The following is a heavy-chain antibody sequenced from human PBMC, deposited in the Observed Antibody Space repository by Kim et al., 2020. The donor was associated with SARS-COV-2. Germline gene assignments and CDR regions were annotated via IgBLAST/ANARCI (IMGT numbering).Heavy chain of an antibody. Sequence: ASVKVSCKASGYTFTSYGISWVRQAPGQGLEWMGWISAYNGNTNYAQKLQGRVTMTTDTSTSTAYMELRSLRSDDTAVYYCARDAYCSSTSCYGDWGQGTLVTVSS. CDR2: ISAYNGNT. CDR1: GYTFTSYG. CDR3: ARDAYCSSTSCYGD. D-gene: IGHD2-2*01. J-gene: IGHJ4*02. V-gene: IGHV1-18*01.